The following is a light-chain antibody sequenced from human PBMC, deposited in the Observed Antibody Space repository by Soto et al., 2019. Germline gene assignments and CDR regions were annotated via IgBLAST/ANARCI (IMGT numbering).Light chain of an antibody. Sequence: DIQMTQSPSSLSASVGYRFTIICRASKSISTYLNWYQQKPGKAPNLLIYAASTLQSGVPSRFSGGGSGTDFTLTISSLQTEDFATYYCQQVYVYPSTFGGGTKVDI. V-gene: IGKV1-39*01. J-gene: IGKJ4*01. CDR1: KSISTY. CDR3: QQVYVYPST. CDR2: AAS.